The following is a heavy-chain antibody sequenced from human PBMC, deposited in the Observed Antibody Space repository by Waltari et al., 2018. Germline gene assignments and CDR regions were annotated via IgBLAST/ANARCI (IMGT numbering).Heavy chain of an antibody. J-gene: IGHJ4*02. V-gene: IGHV3-53*01. D-gene: IGHD6-19*01. Sequence: EVQLVESGGGLIQPVGSLRLSCAASGFTVSINYMSWFRQAPGKGLEWVSVIYSGGSTYYADSVKGRFTISRDNSKNTLYLQMNSLRAEDTAVYYCARVIAVAGTDFYFDYWGQGTLVTVSS. CDR2: IYSGGST. CDR3: ARVIAVAGTDFYFDY. CDR1: GFTVSINY.